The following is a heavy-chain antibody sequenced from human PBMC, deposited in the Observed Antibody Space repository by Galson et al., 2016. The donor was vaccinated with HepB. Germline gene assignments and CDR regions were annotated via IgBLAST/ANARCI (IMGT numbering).Heavy chain of an antibody. CDR3: WEALASRYREQGGHAAPGKSRYRVSRKNSESTFYLNRHRLRVEDTSIYRCAKDLDSSGWYGVVY. Sequence: PRLSCAASGFTFSSYAMDWVRQAPGKGLEWVATISIFGDNTPYADSVKGRFTVPRDNSKRPFYLDIQHLEVEGQAILHSWEALASRYREQGGHAAPGKSRYRVSRKNSESTFYLNRHRLRVEDTSIYRCAKDLDSSGWYGVVYWGQGTLGTVSS. J-gene: IGHJ4*02. V-gene: IGHV3-23*01. CDR1: GFTFSSYA. CDR2: ISIFGDNT. D-gene: IGHD6-13*01.